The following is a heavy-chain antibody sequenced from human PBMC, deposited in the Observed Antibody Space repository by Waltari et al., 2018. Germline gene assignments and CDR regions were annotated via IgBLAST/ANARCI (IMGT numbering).Heavy chain of an antibody. V-gene: IGHV1-3*01. Sequence: QVQLVQSGAEVKKPGASVKVSCKASGYTFTSYAMHWVRQAPGPRLAWMGWINAGKGNTKYSQKFRGRVTMTRDTSAITAYMELSSLRSEDTAVYYCASGGPSSYYYDSSGIWGLYYWGQGTLVTVSS. J-gene: IGHJ4*02. CDR2: INAGKGNT. CDR3: ASGGPSSYYYDSSGIWGLYY. D-gene: IGHD3-22*01. CDR1: GYTFTSYA.